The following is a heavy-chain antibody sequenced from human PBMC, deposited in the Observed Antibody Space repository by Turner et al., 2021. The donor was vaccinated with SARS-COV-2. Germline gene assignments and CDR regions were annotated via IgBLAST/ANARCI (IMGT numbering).Heavy chain of an antibody. Sequence: EVQLLESGGGLVQPGGSLRPSCAASGFTFSSYAMSWVRQAPGKGLEWVSAISVSGGSTYYADSVKGRFTISRDNSKNTLYLQMNSLRAEDTAVYYCAKDTGWGLESPYYFDYWGQGTLVTVSS. CDR1: GFTFSSYA. J-gene: IGHJ4*02. V-gene: IGHV3-23*01. CDR2: ISVSGGST. CDR3: AKDTGWGLESPYYFDY. D-gene: IGHD2-8*02.